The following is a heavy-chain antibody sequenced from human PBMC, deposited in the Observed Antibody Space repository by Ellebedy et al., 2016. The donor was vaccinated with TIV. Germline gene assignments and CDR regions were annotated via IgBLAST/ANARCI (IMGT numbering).Heavy chain of an antibody. D-gene: IGHD6-13*01. V-gene: IGHV3-30-3*01. CDR1: GFIFSGYA. J-gene: IGHJ4*02. CDR2: TSRDETNK. CDR3: ARDFPLVRNDF. Sequence: PGGSLRLSCAASGFIFSGYAMHWLRQAPGKGLEWVAMTSRDETNKYYAESVQGRFTISRDNSRNTVYLQMNSLRPEDTAVYYCARDFPLVRNDFWGQGTLVTVSS.